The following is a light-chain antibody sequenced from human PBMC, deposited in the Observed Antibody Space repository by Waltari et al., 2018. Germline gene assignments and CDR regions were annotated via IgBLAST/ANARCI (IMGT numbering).Light chain of an antibody. CDR2: GAS. J-gene: IGKJ2*01. CDR3: QQYNNWRT. Sequence: EVLMTQSPGTLSVSPRERSTLSCRASQSISRTLAWYQQKPGQGPRLLIYGASTRAPGIPARFSGSGSGTEFTLSISSLQSEDFAVYYCQQYNNWRTFGQGTKVEIK. CDR1: QSISRT. V-gene: IGKV3-15*01.